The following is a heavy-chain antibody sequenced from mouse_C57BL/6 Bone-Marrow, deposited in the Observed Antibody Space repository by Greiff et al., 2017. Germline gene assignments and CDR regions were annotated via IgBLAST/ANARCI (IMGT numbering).Heavy chain of an antibody. Sequence: QVQLQQSGAELVRPGTSVKVSCKASGYAFTNYLIEWVKQRPGQGLEWIGVINPGSGGTNYNEKFKGTATLTADKSSSTAYMQLSSLTSEDSAVYFCARGELGDWYFDVWGTGTTVTVSS. CDR1: GYAFTNYL. CDR2: INPGSGGT. J-gene: IGHJ1*03. D-gene: IGHD4-1*01. CDR3: ARGELGDWYFDV. V-gene: IGHV1-54*01.